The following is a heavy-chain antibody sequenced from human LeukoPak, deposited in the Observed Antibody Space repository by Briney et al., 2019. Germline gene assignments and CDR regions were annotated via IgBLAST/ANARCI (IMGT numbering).Heavy chain of an antibody. CDR1: GYTFTSYG. CDR2: ISAYNGNT. V-gene: IGHV1-18*01. D-gene: IGHD3-10*01. CDR3: AREQTYYYGSGSYYPRNFDY. Sequence: ASVKVSCKASGYTFTSYGISWVRQAPGQGLEWMGWISAYNGNTNYAQKFQGRVTMTRDTSISTAYMELSRLKSDDTAVYYCAREQTYYYGSGSYYPRNFDYWGQGTLVTVSS. J-gene: IGHJ4*02.